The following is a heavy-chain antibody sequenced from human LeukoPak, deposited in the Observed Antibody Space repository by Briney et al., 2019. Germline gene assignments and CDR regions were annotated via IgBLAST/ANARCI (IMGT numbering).Heavy chain of an antibody. J-gene: IGHJ5*02. V-gene: IGHV4-39*07. CDR3: APRGGGGSCYFWDCDNWFDP. CDR2: IYYSGST. D-gene: IGHD2-15*01. CDR1: GGSISSSSYY. Sequence: SETLSLTCTVSGGSISSSSYYWGWIRQPPEKGLEWIGSIYYSGSTYYNPSLKSRVTISVDTSKNQFSLKLSSVTAADTAVYYCAPRGGGGSCYFWDCDNWFDPWGQGTLVTVSS.